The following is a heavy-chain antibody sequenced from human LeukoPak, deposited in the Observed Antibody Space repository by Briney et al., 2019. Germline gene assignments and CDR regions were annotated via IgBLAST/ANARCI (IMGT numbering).Heavy chain of an antibody. V-gene: IGHV3-30-3*02. D-gene: IGHD2/OR15-2a*01. CDR1: AFTFSNYP. CDR2: ISYDGRDK. CDR3: AKLSDY. Sequence: GGSLRLSCAASAFTFSNYPMHWVRQAPGKGLEWVAVISYDGRDKHHADSVKGRFTISRDNSKNTLYLQMNSLRAEDTAVYYCAKLSDYWGQGTLVTVSS. J-gene: IGHJ4*02.